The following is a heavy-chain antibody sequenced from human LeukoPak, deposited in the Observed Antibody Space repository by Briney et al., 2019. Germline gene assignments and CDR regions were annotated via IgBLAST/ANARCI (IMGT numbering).Heavy chain of an antibody. CDR3: AKEQGGSGSYYGINY. D-gene: IGHD3-10*01. CDR1: GFTFSSYG. J-gene: IGHJ4*02. V-gene: IGHV3-30*02. Sequence: GGSLRLSCAASGFTFSSYGMHWVRQAPGKWLEWVAFIRYDGSNKYYADSVKGRFTISRDNSKNTLYLQMNSLRAEDTAVYYCAKEQGGSGSYYGINYWGQGTLVTVSS. CDR2: IRYDGSNK.